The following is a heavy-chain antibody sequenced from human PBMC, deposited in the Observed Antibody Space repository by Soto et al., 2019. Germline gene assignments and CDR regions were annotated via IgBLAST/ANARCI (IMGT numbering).Heavy chain of an antibody. CDR2: IYYSGST. J-gene: IGHJ4*02. CDR3: ARNYYDTSALRY. CDR1: GGCMSNYY. Sequence: EPLSLTFTVSGGCMSNYYWSWIRQPPGKGLEWIGYIYYSGSTNYNPSLKSRVSISVDTSKNQFSLRLSSVTAADTALYYCARNYYDTSALRYWGQGTLVTVSS. D-gene: IGHD3-22*01. V-gene: IGHV4-59*01.